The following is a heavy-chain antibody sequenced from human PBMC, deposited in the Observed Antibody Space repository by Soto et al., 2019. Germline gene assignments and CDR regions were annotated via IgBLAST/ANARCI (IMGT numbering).Heavy chain of an antibody. J-gene: IGHJ3*02. V-gene: IGHV1-8*01. CDR1: GYTFTSYD. D-gene: IGHD1-1*01. CDR2: MNPNSGNT. CDR3: ARGQGDAYNTGAFDI. Sequence: QVQLVQSGAEVKKPGASVKVSCKASGYTFTSYDINWGRQATGQGLVWMGWMNPNSGNTGYTQKSQGSVTMTRNTSISTANMELSTLRSEDASMYSSARGQGDAYNTGAFDIWGQASMVTVSS.